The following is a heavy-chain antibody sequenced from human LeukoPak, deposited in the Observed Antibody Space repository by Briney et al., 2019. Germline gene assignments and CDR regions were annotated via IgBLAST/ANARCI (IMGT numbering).Heavy chain of an antibody. CDR2: IYTGGNA. D-gene: IGHD6-6*01. J-gene: IGHJ2*01. CDR1: GFTVSSNY. CDR3: ARDRLRIGCFDL. V-gene: IGHV3-53*01. Sequence: GGSLRLSCAASGFTVSSNYMSWVRQAPGKGPEWVSVIYTGGNAYYADSVKGRFTFSRDNSKNTLNLQMNSLRAEDTAVYYCARDRLRIGCFDLWGRGTLVTVSS.